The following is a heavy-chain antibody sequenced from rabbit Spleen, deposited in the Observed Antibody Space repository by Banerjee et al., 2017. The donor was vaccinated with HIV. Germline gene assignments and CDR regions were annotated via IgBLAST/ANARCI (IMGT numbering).Heavy chain of an antibody. V-gene: IGHV1S47*01. CDR3: ARNNKTDYTACTL. CDR2: IDPIFGST. D-gene: IGHD2-1*01. J-gene: IGHJ6*01. Sequence: QEQLVESGGGLVQPGGSLKLSCKASGFDFSSYGVSWVRQAPGKGLEWIGYIDPIFGSTYYASWVNGRFTISRHNAQNTLYLQLNSLTAADTATYFCARNNKTDYTACTLWGPGTLVTVS. CDR1: GFDFSSYG.